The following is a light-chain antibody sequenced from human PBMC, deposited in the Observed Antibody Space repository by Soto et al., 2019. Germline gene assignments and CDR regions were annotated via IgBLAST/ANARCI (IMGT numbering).Light chain of an antibody. J-gene: IGKJ3*01. CDR3: QQYYSYPVT. CDR1: QGLSRY. CDR2: AAS. Sequence: AIRMTQSPSSLSASTGDRVTITCRASQGLSRYLAWYQQKPGKAPKLLIYAASTLQSGVPSRFSGSGSGTDFTLTISCLQSEDFATYYCQQYYSYPVTVGPGTKVDIK. V-gene: IGKV1-8*01.